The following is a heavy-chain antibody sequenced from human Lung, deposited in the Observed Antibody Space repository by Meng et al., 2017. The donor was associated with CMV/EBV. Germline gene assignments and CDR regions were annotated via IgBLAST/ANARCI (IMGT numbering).Heavy chain of an antibody. V-gene: IGHV3-21*01. CDR3: ARVYCSRGSCSFDY. Sequence: GGSLRLSCAASGFTFSSYSVNWVRQAPGKGLEWVSSISSNSKYIFYADSVKGRFTISRDNAKNALHLQMNSLRDEDTALYYCARVYCSRGSCSFDYWGQGTLVTVSS. D-gene: IGHD2-15*01. CDR2: ISSNSKYI. J-gene: IGHJ4*02. CDR1: GFTFSSYS.